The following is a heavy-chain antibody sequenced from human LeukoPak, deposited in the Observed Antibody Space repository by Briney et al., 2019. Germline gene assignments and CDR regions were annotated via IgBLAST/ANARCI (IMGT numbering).Heavy chain of an antibody. CDR3: ARVPNGDQGYYMDV. V-gene: IGHV3-21*01. CDR2: ISSSSSYI. J-gene: IGHJ6*03. D-gene: IGHD4-17*01. CDR1: GFTFSSYS. Sequence: GGSLRLSCAASGFTFSSYSMNWVRQAPGKGLEWVSSISSSSSYIYYADSVKGRFTISRDNAKNSLYLQMNSLRAEDTAVYYCARVPNGDQGYYMDVWGKGTTVTVSS.